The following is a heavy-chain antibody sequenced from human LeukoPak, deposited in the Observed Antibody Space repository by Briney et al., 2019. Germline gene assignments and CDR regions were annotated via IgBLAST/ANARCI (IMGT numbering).Heavy chain of an antibody. CDR1: GFTFSDHF. V-gene: IGHV3-72*01. J-gene: IGHJ4*02. Sequence: GGSLRLSCAVSGFTFSDHFLDWVRQAPGRGLEWVGRSRNKAKSYTTEYAASVKGRFTISRDDSKNSLSLQMNSLKTEDTAVYYCVRVGSVAGSDYLDYWGQGTLVTVSS. D-gene: IGHD6-19*01. CDR3: VRVGSVAGSDYLDY. CDR2: SRNKAKSYTT.